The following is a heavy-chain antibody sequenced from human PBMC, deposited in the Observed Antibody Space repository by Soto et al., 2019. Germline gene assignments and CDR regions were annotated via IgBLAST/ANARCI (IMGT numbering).Heavy chain of an antibody. CDR1: GYTFTGYY. Sequence: QVQLVQSGAEVKKPGASVKVSCKASGYTFTGYYMHWVRQAPGQGLEWMGWINPNSGGTNYAQKFQGRVTMTRDTSISTAYMELSRLRSDDTAVYYCARVFEWLVPTMYYFDYWGQGTLVTVSS. J-gene: IGHJ4*02. CDR3: ARVFEWLVPTMYYFDY. V-gene: IGHV1-2*02. D-gene: IGHD6-19*01. CDR2: INPNSGGT.